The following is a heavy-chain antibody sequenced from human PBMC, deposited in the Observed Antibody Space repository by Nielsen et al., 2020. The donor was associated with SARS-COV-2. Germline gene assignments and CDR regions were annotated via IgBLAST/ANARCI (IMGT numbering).Heavy chain of an antibody. CDR1: GFTFAVYA. CDR3: AKDLGFGGTNYGMDV. V-gene: IGHV3-9*01. CDR2: INWNSGSI. Sequence: SLRLSCAASGFTFAVYAMHWVRQAPGKGLEWVSGINWNSGSIGYADSVKGRFTISRDNAKNSLYLQMNSLRAEDTALYYCAKDLGFGGTNYGMDVWGQGTTVTVSS. J-gene: IGHJ6*02. D-gene: IGHD3-16*01.